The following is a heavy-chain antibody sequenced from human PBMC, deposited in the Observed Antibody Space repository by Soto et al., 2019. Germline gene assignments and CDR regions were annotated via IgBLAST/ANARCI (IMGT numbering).Heavy chain of an antibody. CDR3: ARRNIAAAGIATPYYYYGMDV. Sequence: ASVKVSCKASGYTFTSYGISWVRQAPGQGLEWMGWISAYNGNTNYAQKLQGRVTMTTDTSTSTAYMELRSLRSDDTAVYYCARRNIAAAGIATPYYYYGMDVWGQGTTVTSP. D-gene: IGHD6-13*01. CDR2: ISAYNGNT. J-gene: IGHJ6*02. V-gene: IGHV1-18*01. CDR1: GYTFTSYG.